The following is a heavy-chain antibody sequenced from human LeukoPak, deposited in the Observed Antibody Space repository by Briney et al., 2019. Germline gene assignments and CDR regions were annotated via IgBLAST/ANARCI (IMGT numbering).Heavy chain of an antibody. J-gene: IGHJ4*02. D-gene: IGHD5-18*01. CDR3: ASRGYSYGSPSYFDY. CDR2: IIPIFGTA. Sequence: SVKVSCKASGGTFSSYAISWVRQAPGQGLEWMGRIIPIFGTANYAQKFQGRVTITTDESTSTAYMELSSLRSEDTAVYYCASRGYSYGSPSYFDYWGQGTLVTVSS. V-gene: IGHV1-69*05. CDR1: GGTFSSYA.